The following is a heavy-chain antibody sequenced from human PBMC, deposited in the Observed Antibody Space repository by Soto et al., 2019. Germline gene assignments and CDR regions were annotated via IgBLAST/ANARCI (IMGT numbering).Heavy chain of an antibody. CDR1: GGSISSSSDY. CDR3: AKPGIAVARTPRDY. Sequence: SETLSLTCTVSGGSISSSSDYWGWIRQPPGKGLEWIGSIYYSGSTYYNPSLKSRVTISVDTSKNQFSLKLSSVTAADTAVYYCAKPGIAVARTPRDYWGQGTLVTVSS. CDR2: IYYSGST. J-gene: IGHJ4*02. V-gene: IGHV4-39*01. D-gene: IGHD6-19*01.